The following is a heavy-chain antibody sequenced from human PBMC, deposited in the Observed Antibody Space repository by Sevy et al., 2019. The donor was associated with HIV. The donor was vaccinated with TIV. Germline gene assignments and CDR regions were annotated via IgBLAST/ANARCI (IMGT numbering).Heavy chain of an antibody. V-gene: IGHV4-39*01. J-gene: IGHJ4*02. Sequence: SETLSLTCTVSGGSISSSSYYWGWIRQPPGKGLEWIGSIYYSGSTYYNPSLKSRVTISVDTSKNQFSLKLSSVTAADTAVYYCAIRDYYYSSGHTGGCDYWGQGTLVTVSS. CDR2: IYYSGST. CDR3: AIRDYYYSSGHTGGCDY. D-gene: IGHD3-22*01. CDR1: GGSISSSSYY.